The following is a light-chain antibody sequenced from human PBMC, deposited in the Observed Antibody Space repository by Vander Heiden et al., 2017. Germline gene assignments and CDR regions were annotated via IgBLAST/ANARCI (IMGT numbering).Light chain of an antibody. CDR2: VGS. CDR3: MQTQQTPLT. Sequence: PVTPAWPPADCASSSRSVRHSDGYNYLDWYLQKPGQSPQLLIYVGSSRATGVPDRFSGSGSGTDFTLKISRLEAEDVGVYYCMQTQQTPLTFGRGTKVEIK. CDR1: RSVRHSDGYNY. V-gene: IGKV2-28*01. J-gene: IGKJ4*01.